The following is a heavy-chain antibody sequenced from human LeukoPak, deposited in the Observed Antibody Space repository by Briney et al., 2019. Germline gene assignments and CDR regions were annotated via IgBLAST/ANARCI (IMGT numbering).Heavy chain of an antibody. V-gene: IGHV1-2*02. D-gene: IGHD1-1*01. CDR3: ARLPNWRTIVDYYMDV. CDR1: GYTFTSYY. J-gene: IGHJ6*03. Sequence: VASVKVSCKASGYTFTSYYMHWVRQAPGQGLEWMGWINPNSGGTNYAQKFQGRVTMTRDTSISTAYMELSRLRSDDTAVYYCARLPNWRTIVDYYMDVWGKGTTVTVSS. CDR2: INPNSGGT.